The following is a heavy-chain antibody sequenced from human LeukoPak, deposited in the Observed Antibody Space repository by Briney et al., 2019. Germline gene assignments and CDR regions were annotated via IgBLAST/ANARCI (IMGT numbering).Heavy chain of an antibody. CDR3: ARGDSDHYITLDY. D-gene: IGHD4-17*01. CDR2: ISRSSDAI. J-gene: IGHJ4*02. CDR1: GFNLSAYS. V-gene: IGHV3-48*01. Sequence: GGSLRLSCTASGFNLSAYSMNWVRQAPGKGLEWVSYISRSSDAIYDADSVKGRFTISRDNAKNLLFPQMNSLGVEDTALYYCARGDSDHYITLDYWGQGTLVTVSS.